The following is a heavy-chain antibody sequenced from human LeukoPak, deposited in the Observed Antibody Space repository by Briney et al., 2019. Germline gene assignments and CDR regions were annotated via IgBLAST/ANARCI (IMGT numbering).Heavy chain of an antibody. J-gene: IGHJ6*03. V-gene: IGHV4-34*01. Sequence: SETLSLTCDVSGVSFSTYYWSWIRQSPEKGLEWIGEVNHSGYTNYNPSLKGRVTISVDTSKNQFSLKLSSVTAADTAVYYCARGLGVNYDFWSGKAPHYMDVWGKGTTVTVSS. CDR1: GVSFSTYY. CDR2: VNHSGYT. CDR3: ARGLGVNYDFWSGKAPHYMDV. D-gene: IGHD3-3*01.